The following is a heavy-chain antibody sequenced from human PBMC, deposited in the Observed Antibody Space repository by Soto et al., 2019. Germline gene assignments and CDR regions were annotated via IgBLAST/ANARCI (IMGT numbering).Heavy chain of an antibody. CDR3: AREDDGGDRDYYGLDV. V-gene: IGHV4-30-4*01. CDR2: IHYSGSI. CDR1: GGSISTDHYH. J-gene: IGHJ6*02. Sequence: PSETLSLTCTVSGGSISTDHYHWTRIRQAPGKGLEWIGYIHYSGSIQFNPSLQSRVSMSVDTSKNLFSLRLSSVTAADTAVYFCAREDDGGDRDYYGLDVWGQGTTVTVSS. D-gene: IGHD2-21*02.